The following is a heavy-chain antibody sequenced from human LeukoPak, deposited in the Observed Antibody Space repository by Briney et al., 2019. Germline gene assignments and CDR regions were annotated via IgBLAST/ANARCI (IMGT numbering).Heavy chain of an antibody. Sequence: SETLSLTCTVSGGSISSFYWTWIRQPPGEGLEWIGYIYYYGSTNYNHSLESRLTISVDTSKNQFSLKLRSVTTADTAVYYCARLNDYGVNSVGDWVDPWGQGTLVTVSS. CDR1: GGSISSFY. CDR2: IYYYGST. D-gene: IGHD4-23*01. CDR3: ARLNDYGVNSVGDWVDP. J-gene: IGHJ5*02. V-gene: IGHV4-59*01.